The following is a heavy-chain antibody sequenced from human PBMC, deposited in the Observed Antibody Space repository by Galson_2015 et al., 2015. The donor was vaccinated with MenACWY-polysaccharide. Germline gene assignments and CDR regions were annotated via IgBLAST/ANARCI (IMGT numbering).Heavy chain of an antibody. V-gene: IGHV3-49*03. D-gene: IGHD3-22*01. J-gene: IGHJ3*02. CDR3: TIFPAYFHDSSGSFDAFDS. CDR1: GFNFGDYG. Sequence: SLRLSCAASGFNFGDYGMIWIRQAPGKGLEWISLIRSKAYGGTPESAASVKGRFTMSRDDSESIAYLQMNSLNTEDTAVYYCTIFPAYFHDSSGSFDAFDSWGQGTMVTVSS. CDR2: IRSKAYGGTP.